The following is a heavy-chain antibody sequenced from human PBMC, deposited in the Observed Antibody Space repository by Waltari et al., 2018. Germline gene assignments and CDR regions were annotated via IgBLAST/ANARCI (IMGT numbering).Heavy chain of an antibody. D-gene: IGHD2-2*01. CDR3: ASDPLGYCSSTSCPYGMDV. V-gene: IGHV1-69*09. CDR1: GGTFSSYA. Sequence: QVQLVQSGAEVKKPGSSVKVSCKASGGTFSSYAISWVRQAPGQGLEWMGRNSLILGKANYAQKFQGRVKITADKSTSTAYMELSSLRSEDTAVYYCASDPLGYCSSTSCPYGMDVWGQGTTVTVSS. CDR2: NSLILGKA. J-gene: IGHJ6*02.